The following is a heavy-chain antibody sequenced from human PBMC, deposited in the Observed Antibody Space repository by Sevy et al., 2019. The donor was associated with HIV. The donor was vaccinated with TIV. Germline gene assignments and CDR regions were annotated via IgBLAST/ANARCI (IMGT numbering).Heavy chain of an antibody. V-gene: IGHV3-7*01. Sequence: GGSLRLSCVVSGLTFSNYWMTWVRQAPGKGLEWVANIKEDGSEKYYLFSVKDRFTISRDNAKNSLFLQMNRLRVDDTGVYYCATGAGLWGQGTLVTVSS. CDR2: IKEDGSEK. CDR1: GLTFSNYW. CDR3: ATGAGL. J-gene: IGHJ4*02. D-gene: IGHD6-19*01.